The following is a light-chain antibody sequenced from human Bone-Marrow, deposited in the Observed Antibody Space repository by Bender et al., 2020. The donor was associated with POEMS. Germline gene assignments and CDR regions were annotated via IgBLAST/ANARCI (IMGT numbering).Light chain of an antibody. CDR2: KDN. J-gene: IGLJ1*01. Sequence: SYELTQPPSVSVSPGQTARITCSGDALADQYAYWYQQKPGQAPVLLIYKDNERTSGIPERFSGSTSGTTVTLTIGGVQAEDEADYYCQAWDSINNIYVFGPGTQVTVL. CDR1: ALADQY. CDR3: QAWDSINNIYV. V-gene: IGLV3-25*03.